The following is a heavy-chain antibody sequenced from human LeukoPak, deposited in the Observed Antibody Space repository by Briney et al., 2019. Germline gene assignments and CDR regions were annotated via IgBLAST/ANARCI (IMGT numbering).Heavy chain of an antibody. CDR1: GFTFSTHW. D-gene: IGHD4-17*01. J-gene: IGHJ3*02. Sequence: PGGSLRLSCASSGFTFSTHWMIWVRQAPGKGLEWVANIKHDGSEKNYAGSVKGRFTISRDNAKNSMYPQMNSLRAEDTAIYYCARDRFHGDYVGAFDIWGHGTMVTVSS. V-gene: IGHV3-7*01. CDR3: ARDRFHGDYVGAFDI. CDR2: IKHDGSEK.